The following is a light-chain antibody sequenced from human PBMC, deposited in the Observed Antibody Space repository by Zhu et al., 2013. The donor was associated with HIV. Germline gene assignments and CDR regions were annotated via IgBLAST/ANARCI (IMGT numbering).Light chain of an antibody. CDR1: SSNIANNY. Sequence: QSVLTQPPSVSAAPGQKVTISCSGSSSNIANNYVSWYHQVPGTAPKLLIYRNNQRPSGVPDRFSGSKSATSASLAISGLQSEDEADYYCATWDDSLNGWVFGGGDQADRP. V-gene: IGLV1-47*01. J-gene: IGLJ3*02. CDR3: ATWDDSLNGWV. CDR2: RNN.